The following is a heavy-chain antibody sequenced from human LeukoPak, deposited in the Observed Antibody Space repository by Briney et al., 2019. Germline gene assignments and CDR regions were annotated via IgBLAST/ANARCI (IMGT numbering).Heavy chain of an antibody. CDR2: INHSGST. Sequence: SETLSLTCAVYGGSFSGYYWSWIRQPPGKGLEWIGEINHSGSTNYNPSLKSRVTISVDTSKNQFSLKLSSVTAADTAVYYCARHHPPGRYNEPFQSQWGQGTLVTVSS. CDR1: GGSFSGYY. CDR3: ARHHPPGRYNEPFQSQ. V-gene: IGHV4-34*01. D-gene: IGHD1-26*01. J-gene: IGHJ4*02.